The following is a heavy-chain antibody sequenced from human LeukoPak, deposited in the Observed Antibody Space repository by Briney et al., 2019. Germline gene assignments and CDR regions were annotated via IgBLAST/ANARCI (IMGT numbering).Heavy chain of an antibody. CDR3: ARRRRCSSTSCYYVIGYYYYMDV. V-gene: IGHV1-2*02. J-gene: IGHJ6*03. D-gene: IGHD2-2*01. Sequence: ASVKVSCKASGYTFTGYYMHWVRQAPGQGLEWMGWINPNSGGTNYAQKLQGRVTMTTDTSTSTAYMELRSLRSDDTAVYYCARRRRCSSTSCYYVIGYYYYMDVWGKGTTVTVSS. CDR1: GYTFTGYY. CDR2: INPNSGGT.